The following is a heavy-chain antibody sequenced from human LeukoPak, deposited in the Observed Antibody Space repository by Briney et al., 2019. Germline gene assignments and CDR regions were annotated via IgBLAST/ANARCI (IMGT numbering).Heavy chain of an antibody. V-gene: IGHV3-33*01. CDR3: ARETYQLLSGPAGSGTFDI. J-gene: IGHJ3*02. D-gene: IGHD2-2*01. CDR1: GFTFSSYG. CDR2: IWYDGSNK. Sequence: GGSLRLSCAASGFTFSSYGMHWVRQAPGKGLEWVAGIWYDGSNKYYADSVKGRFTISRDNSKNTLYLQMNSLSAEDTAVYYCARETYQLLSGPAGSGTFDIWGQGTMVSVSS.